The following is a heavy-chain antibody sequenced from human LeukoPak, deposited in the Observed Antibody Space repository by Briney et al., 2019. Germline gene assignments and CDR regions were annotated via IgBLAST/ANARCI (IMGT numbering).Heavy chain of an antibody. J-gene: IGHJ3*02. CDR1: GFTFSDYY. Sequence: GGSLRLSYAASGFTFSDYYMSWVRQAPGKGLEYVSAISSNGGSTYYADSVKGRCTISRDNSKNTLYLQMSSLRAEDTAVYYCGLAAYYYDSSGSDDAFDIWGQGTMVIVSS. CDR2: ISSNGGST. D-gene: IGHD3-22*01. CDR3: GLAAYYYDSSGSDDAFDI. V-gene: IGHV3-64D*08.